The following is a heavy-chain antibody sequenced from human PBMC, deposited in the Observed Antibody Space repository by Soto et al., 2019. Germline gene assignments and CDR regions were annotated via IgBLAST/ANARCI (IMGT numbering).Heavy chain of an antibody. J-gene: IGHJ5*02. D-gene: IGHD3-10*01. Sequence: SETLSLTCAVSGGSISSGGYSWSWIRQPPGEGLEWIGYIYHSGSTYYNPSLKSRVTISVDRSKNQFSLKLSSVTAADTAVYYCARAPNYYGSGSYSSWFDPWGQGTLVTVSS. CDR1: GGSISSGGYS. CDR3: ARAPNYYGSGSYSSWFDP. V-gene: IGHV4-30-2*01. CDR2: IYHSGST.